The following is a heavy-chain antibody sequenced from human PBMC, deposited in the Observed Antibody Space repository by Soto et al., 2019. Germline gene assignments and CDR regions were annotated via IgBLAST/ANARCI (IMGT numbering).Heavy chain of an antibody. CDR3: ARVEEDIVVVPAARVPVGWFDP. Sequence: ASVKVSCKASGYTITSYGISWGRQAPGQGLEWMGWISAYNGNTNYAQKLQGRVTMTTDTSTSTAYMELRSLRSDDTAVYYCARVEEDIVVVPAARVPVGWFDPWGQGTLVTV. D-gene: IGHD2-2*01. CDR1: GYTITSYG. CDR2: ISAYNGNT. V-gene: IGHV1-18*01. J-gene: IGHJ5*02.